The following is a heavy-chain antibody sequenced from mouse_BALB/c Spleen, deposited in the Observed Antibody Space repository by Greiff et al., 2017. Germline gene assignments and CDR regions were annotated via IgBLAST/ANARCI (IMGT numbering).Heavy chain of an antibody. Sequence: VKLEESGPGLVAPSQSLSITCTVSGFSLTSYGVHWVRQPPGKGLEWLGVIWAGGSTNYNSALMSRLSISKDNSKSQVFLKMNSLQTDDTAMYYCARGGNYVDYAMDYWGQGTSVTVSS. CDR1: GFSLTSYG. D-gene: IGHD2-1*01. J-gene: IGHJ4*01. CDR2: IWAGGST. V-gene: IGHV2-9*02. CDR3: ARGGNYVDYAMDY.